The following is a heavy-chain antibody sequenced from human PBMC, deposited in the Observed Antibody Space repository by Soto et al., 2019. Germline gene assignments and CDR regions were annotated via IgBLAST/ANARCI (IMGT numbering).Heavy chain of an antibody. D-gene: IGHD6-19*01. CDR1: GFTFSSYA. CDR2: IDGTGDNT. Sequence: EVQLLESGGGLVQPGGSLTLSCAASGFTFSSYAMSWLRQAPGKGLEWVSAIDGTGDNTHYADSVKGRFTFSRDNSRNTLYPQMNRLRTEDTALYYCAKHVTGWFNDDFDVWGQGTLVTVSS. V-gene: IGHV3-23*01. CDR3: AKHVTGWFNDDFDV. J-gene: IGHJ3*01.